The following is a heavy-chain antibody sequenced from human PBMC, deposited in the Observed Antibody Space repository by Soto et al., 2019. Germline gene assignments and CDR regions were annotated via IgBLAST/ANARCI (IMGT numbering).Heavy chain of an antibody. CDR3: ARDYLGAFDI. V-gene: IGHV3-33*01. D-gene: IGHD1-26*01. J-gene: IGHJ3*02. Sequence: QVQLVESGGGVVQPGRSLRLSCAASGFTFSSYGMHWVRQAPGKGLEWVADIWYDGSNKYYADSVKGRFSISRDNSKNLQYLQLNSVGSEDTSVYYCARDYLGAFDIWGQGTMVTVSS. CDR1: GFTFSSYG. CDR2: IWYDGSNK.